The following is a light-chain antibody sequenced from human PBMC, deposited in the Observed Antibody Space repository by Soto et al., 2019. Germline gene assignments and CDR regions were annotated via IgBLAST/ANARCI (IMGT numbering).Light chain of an antibody. Sequence: EIVLTQSPATLSLSPGERFTLSWRASQSISSNLAWYQQKPGQAPRLIVFDVSNRATGIPARFSGSGSGIDFTLTISSLEPEDFAVYYCQQRSRWPLTFGGGTKVDIK. V-gene: IGKV3-11*01. CDR3: QQRSRWPLT. CDR2: DVS. CDR1: QSISSN. J-gene: IGKJ4*01.